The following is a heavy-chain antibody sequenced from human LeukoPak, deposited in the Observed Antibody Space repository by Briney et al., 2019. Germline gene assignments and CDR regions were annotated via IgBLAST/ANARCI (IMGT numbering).Heavy chain of an antibody. CDR3: AVGGYYYGSGSYVDH. CDR1: GYTFTSYG. J-gene: IGHJ4*02. CDR2: ISAYNGKT. V-gene: IGHV1-18*01. Sequence: GASVKVSCKASGYTFTSYGISWVRQAPGQGLEWMGWISAYNGKTNYVHKLQGRLTMNTHTSTSTAYMQLRSLRSDDTAVYYCAVGGYYYGSGSYVDHWGQGTLVSVSS. D-gene: IGHD3-10*01.